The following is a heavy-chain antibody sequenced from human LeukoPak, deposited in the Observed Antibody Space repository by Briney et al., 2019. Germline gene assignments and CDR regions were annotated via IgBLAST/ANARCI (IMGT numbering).Heavy chain of an antibody. D-gene: IGHD4-17*01. V-gene: IGHV5-51*01. CDR3: ARRDDYGDYGVQAY. Sequence: GEALKISCKGSGYSFTSYWIGWVRQMPGKGLEWRGIIYPGDADTRYSTSFQGQVTISADKSISTAYLLWSSLKASDTAMYYCARRDDYGDYGVQAYWGQGTLVTASS. CDR2: IYPGDADT. CDR1: GYSFTSYW. J-gene: IGHJ4*02.